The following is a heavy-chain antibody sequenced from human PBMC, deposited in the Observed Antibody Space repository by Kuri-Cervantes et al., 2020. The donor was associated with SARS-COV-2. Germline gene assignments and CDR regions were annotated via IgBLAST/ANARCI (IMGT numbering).Heavy chain of an antibody. CDR1: GFTFSSYA. D-gene: IGHD1-26*01. CDR3: AKERVRIVGASRENAFDI. V-gene: IGHV3-23*01. CDR2: ISGSGGST. Sequence: GESLKISCAASGFTFSSYAMHWVRQAPGKGLEWVSAISGSGGSTYYADSVKGRFTISRDNSKNTLYLQMNSLRAEDTAVYYCAKERVRIVGASRENAFDIWGQGTMVTVSS. J-gene: IGHJ3*02.